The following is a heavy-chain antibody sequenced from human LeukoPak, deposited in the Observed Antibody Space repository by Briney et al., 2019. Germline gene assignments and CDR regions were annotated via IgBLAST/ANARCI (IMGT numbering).Heavy chain of an antibody. CDR2: IYHSGST. CDR3: ARRSCSSTSCYYYGMDV. V-gene: IGHV4-39*07. J-gene: IGHJ6*02. D-gene: IGHD2-2*01. Sequence: SETLSLTCSVSGDSISGDTYYWGWIRQPPGKGLEWIGSIYHSGSTNYNPSLKSRVTISVDKSKNQFSLKLSSVTAADTAVYYCARRSCSSTSCYYYGMDVWGQGTTVTVSS. CDR1: GDSISGDTYY.